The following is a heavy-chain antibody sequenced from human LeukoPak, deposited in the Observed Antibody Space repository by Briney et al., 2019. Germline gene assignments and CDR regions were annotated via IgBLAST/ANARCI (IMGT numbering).Heavy chain of an antibody. J-gene: IGHJ4*02. CDR3: ARDGPDYGDYINFDY. Sequence: ASAKVSCKASGYTFSNYGITWVRQAPGQGLEWMGWISAYNGKTNYAQKFQGRVTMTTDTSTNTAYMELRSLISDDTAVYFCARDGPDYGDYINFDYWGQGTLVTVSS. CDR2: ISAYNGKT. D-gene: IGHD4-17*01. V-gene: IGHV1-18*01. CDR1: GYTFSNYG.